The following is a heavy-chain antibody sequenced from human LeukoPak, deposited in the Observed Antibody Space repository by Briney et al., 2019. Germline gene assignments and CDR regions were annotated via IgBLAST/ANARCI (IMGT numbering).Heavy chain of an antibody. D-gene: IGHD5-18*01. J-gene: IGHJ6*02. CDR1: GGSVSSGSYY. Sequence: PSETLSLTCTVSGGSVSSGSYYWSWIRQPPGKGLEWIGYIYYSGGTNYNPSLKSRVTISVDTSKNQFSLKLSSVTAADTAVYYCAYSYGLYYYGMDVWGQGTTVTVSS. V-gene: IGHV4-61*01. CDR2: IYYSGGT. CDR3: AYSYGLYYYGMDV.